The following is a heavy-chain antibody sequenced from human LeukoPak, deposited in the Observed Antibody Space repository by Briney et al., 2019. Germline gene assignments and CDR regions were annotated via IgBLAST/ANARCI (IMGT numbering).Heavy chain of an antibody. D-gene: IGHD2-2*02. Sequence: SVKVSCKASGGTFSSYAISWVRQAPGQGLEWMGGIIPIFGTANYAQKFQGRVTITADESTSTAYMGLSSLRSEDTAVYYCARDMGYCSSTSCYSDAFDIWGQGTMVTVSS. V-gene: IGHV1-69*13. CDR3: ARDMGYCSSTSCYSDAFDI. CDR2: IIPIFGTA. CDR1: GGTFSSYA. J-gene: IGHJ3*02.